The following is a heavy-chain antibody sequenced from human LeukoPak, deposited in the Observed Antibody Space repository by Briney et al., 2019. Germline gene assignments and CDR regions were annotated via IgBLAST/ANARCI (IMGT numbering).Heavy chain of an antibody. D-gene: IGHD6-6*01. CDR3: ARGKSDYSSSPSNFDY. CDR2: ISSSSSYI. J-gene: IGHJ4*02. CDR1: GFTFSSNS. V-gene: IGHV3-21*01. Sequence: GGSLRLSCAASGFTFSSNSMGWVRQAPGKGLEWVSSISSSSSYIYYADSVKGRFTISRDNAKNSLYLQVDSLRAEDTAVYYCARGKSDYSSSPSNFDYWGQGTLVTVSS.